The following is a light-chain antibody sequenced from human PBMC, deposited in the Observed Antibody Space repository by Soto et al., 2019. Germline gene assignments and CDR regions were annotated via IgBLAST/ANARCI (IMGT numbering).Light chain of an antibody. J-gene: IGLJ1*01. CDR3: SSHTSSSTPYV. Sequence: QSALTQPASVSGSPGQSITISCTGSSSDIGAYDYVSWYQQRPVKAPKLMIFDVTNRPSGVSDRFSGSKSGNTASLTISGLQTEDEADYYCSSHTSSSTPYVFGTGTKLTVL. CDR1: SSDIGAYDY. CDR2: DVT. V-gene: IGLV2-14*01.